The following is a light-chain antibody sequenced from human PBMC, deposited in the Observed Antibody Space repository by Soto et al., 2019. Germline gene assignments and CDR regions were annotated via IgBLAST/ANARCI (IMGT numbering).Light chain of an antibody. J-gene: IGLJ3*02. V-gene: IGLV4-69*01. CDR3: QTWGTGFQV. Sequence: QSVLTQSPSASASLGASVKLTCTLSSGHSSYAIAWHQLQPEKGPRSLMKLDSDGSHTEGDGIPDRFSGSSSGAERYLTISSLQSEDEADYYCQTWGTGFQVFGGGTKLTVL. CDR1: SGHSSYA. CDR2: LDSDGSH.